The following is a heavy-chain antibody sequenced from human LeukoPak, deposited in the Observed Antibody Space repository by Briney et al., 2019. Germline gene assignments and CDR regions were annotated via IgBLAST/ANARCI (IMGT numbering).Heavy chain of an antibody. CDR2: FYYGGST. V-gene: IGHV4-39*07. D-gene: IGHD3-3*01. J-gene: IGHJ4*02. CDR3: ARANWLRGVVTEFDY. CDR1: GGSISSNNYY. Sequence: PSETLSLTCTVSGGSISSNNYYWGWIRQPPGEKLEWMGSFYYGGSTYDNPSLKSRVTISVDTSKNQFSLKLSSVTAADTAVYYCARANWLRGVVTEFDYWGQGTLVTVSS.